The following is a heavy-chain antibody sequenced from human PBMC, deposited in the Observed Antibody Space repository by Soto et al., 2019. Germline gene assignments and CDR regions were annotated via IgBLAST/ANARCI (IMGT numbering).Heavy chain of an antibody. CDR3: AKQRADYGSGADTFYFDS. V-gene: IGHV3-23*01. CDR2: LSGSGGTT. J-gene: IGHJ4*02. CDR1: GVTFSNYA. Sequence: PWGSLRLSCTVSGVTFSNYAINWFRQSALKWLEWVSSLSGSGGTTYYADSVKGRFIISRDNSKNTLYLLMNSLRAEDTALYYCAKQRADYGSGADTFYFDSWGQGALVTAPQ. D-gene: IGHD3-10*01.